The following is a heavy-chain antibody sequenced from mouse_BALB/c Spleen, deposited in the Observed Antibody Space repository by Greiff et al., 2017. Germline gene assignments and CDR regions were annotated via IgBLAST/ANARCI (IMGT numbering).Heavy chain of an antibody. D-gene: IGHD1-1*01. V-gene: IGHV5-9-3*01. Sequence: EVKLMESGGGLVKPGGSLKLSCAASGFTFSSYAMSWVRQTPEKRLEWVATISSGGSYTYYPDSVKGRFTISRDNAKNTLYLQMSSLRSEDTAMYYCASDYGSSSHYWGQGTTLTVSS. CDR3: ASDYGSSSHY. CDR2: ISSGGSYT. J-gene: IGHJ2*01. CDR1: GFTFSSYA.